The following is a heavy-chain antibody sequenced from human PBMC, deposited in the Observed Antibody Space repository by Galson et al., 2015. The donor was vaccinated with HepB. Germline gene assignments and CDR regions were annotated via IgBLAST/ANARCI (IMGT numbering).Heavy chain of an antibody. Sequence: SVKVSCKASGYTFAHYAIHWVRQAPGQRLEWMGWINPGNGDIKYSQKFQDRVTITRDTSASTAYMDLSSLTSEDTAVYYCARGGNCCGDCLRDSFDYWGQGTLVTVSS. J-gene: IGHJ4*02. CDR3: ARGGNCCGDCLRDSFDY. CDR2: INPGNGDI. V-gene: IGHV1-3*01. D-gene: IGHD2-21*02. CDR1: GYTFAHYA.